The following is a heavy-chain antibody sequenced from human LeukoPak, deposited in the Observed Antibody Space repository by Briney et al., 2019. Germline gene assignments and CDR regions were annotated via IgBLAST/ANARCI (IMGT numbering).Heavy chain of an antibody. CDR2: ISGTGTVI. CDR1: GFTFSSYA. Sequence: GGSLRLSCAASGFTFSSYAMSWVRQAPGKGLEWVSYISGTGTVIYYADSVKGRFTISRDNAKNSLYLQMNSLRAEDTAVYYCARDVSGNYFLGTLYYFDYWGQGTLVTVSS. V-gene: IGHV3-48*04. D-gene: IGHD1-26*01. CDR3: ARDVSGNYFLGTLYYFDY. J-gene: IGHJ4*02.